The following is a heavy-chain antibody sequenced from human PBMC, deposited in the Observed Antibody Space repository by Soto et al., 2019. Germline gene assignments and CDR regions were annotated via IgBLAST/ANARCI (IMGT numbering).Heavy chain of an antibody. CDR2: IYAGAGNT. CDR1: GYVFSTYH. CDR3: VRSKDHRSNYSWGIPDY. Sequence: QVQLVQSGAEVKKPGASVKVSCKTSGYVFSTYHVDWVRQAPGQGLEWMGIIYAGAGNTAYAPKFQVRVTMTTDTSTSTIYMELSSLRSDDTAVYYCVRSKDHRSNYSWGIPDYWGQGTLVTVS. D-gene: IGHD3-10*01. V-gene: IGHV1-46*01. J-gene: IGHJ4*02.